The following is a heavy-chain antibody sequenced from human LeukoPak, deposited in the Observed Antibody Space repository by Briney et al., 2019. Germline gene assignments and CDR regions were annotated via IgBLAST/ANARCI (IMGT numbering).Heavy chain of an antibody. J-gene: IGHJ4*02. CDR2: ISGSGAST. D-gene: IGHD6-13*01. CDR1: GFTFSSFA. CDR3: AKARAGDIAAAFNY. Sequence: GGSLRLSCAASGFTFSSFAMSWVRQAPGKGLEWVSGISGSGASTYYADSVKGRFTISRDNSQNTLYLQMNSLRAEDTAIYYCAKARAGDIAAAFNYWGQGTLVTVSS. V-gene: IGHV3-23*01.